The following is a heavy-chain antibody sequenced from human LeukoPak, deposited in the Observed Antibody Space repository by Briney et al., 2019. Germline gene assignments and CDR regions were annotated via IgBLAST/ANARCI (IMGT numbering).Heavy chain of an antibody. CDR3: AKYYYDSSGYYSFDY. J-gene: IGHJ4*02. Sequence: ASVKVSCKATGYTFTNYGISWVRQAPGQGLEWMGWISAYNGNTNYAQKLQGRATMTTDTSTSTAFMELRSLRSDDTAIYYCAKYYYDSSGYYSFDYWGQGTLVTVSS. CDR1: GYTFTNYG. CDR2: ISAYNGNT. D-gene: IGHD3-22*01. V-gene: IGHV1-18*01.